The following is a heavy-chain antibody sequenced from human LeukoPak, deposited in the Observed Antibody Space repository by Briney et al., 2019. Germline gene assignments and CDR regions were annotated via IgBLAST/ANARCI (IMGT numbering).Heavy chain of an antibody. CDR1: GFTFSNYA. CDR3: AKMKRSDLRTGYSSSWVFAY. CDR2: ISGSGGST. Sequence: GGSLRLSCAASGFTFSNYAMSWVRQAPGKGLEWVSGISGSGGSTYYADSVKGRFTISRDNSKNTLYLQMNSLRAEDTAVYYCAKMKRSDLRTGYSSSWVFAYWGQGTLVTVSS. V-gene: IGHV3-23*01. J-gene: IGHJ4*02. D-gene: IGHD6-13*01.